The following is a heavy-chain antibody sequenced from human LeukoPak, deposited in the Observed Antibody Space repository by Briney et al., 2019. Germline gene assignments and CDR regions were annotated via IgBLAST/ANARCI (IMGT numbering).Heavy chain of an antibody. Sequence: GGSLRLSCAASGFTFSSYAMSWVRQAPGKGLEWVSAISGSGGSTYYADSVRGRFTISRDNSKSTLSLQMNSLRAEDTAIYYCATYRQILLPFESWGQGTLVTVSS. CDR2: ISGSGGST. V-gene: IGHV3-23*01. CDR3: ATYRQILLPFES. D-gene: IGHD5-18*01. J-gene: IGHJ4*02. CDR1: GFTFSSYA.